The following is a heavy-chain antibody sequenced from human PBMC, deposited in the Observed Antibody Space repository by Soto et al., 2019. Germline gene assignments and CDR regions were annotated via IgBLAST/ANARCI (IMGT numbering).Heavy chain of an antibody. J-gene: IGHJ4*02. V-gene: IGHV3-30*03. D-gene: IGHD6-19*01. CDR2: ISYDGSNK. CDR3: AIYSSGWYPLDY. CDR1: GFTFSSYG. Sequence: LRLSCAASGFTFSSYGMHWVRQAPGKGLEWVAVISYDGSNKYYADSVKGRFTISRDNSKNTLYLQMNSLRAEDTAVYYCAIYSSGWYPLDYWGQGTLVTVSS.